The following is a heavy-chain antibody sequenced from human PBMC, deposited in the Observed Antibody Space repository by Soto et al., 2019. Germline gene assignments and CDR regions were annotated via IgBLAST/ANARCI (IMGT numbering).Heavy chain of an antibody. D-gene: IGHD3-22*01. CDR1: GFTFSIYA. CDR3: VRDGNHYDSSGPCFDY. V-gene: IGHV3-30-3*01. CDR2: ISYDGSNK. J-gene: IGHJ4*02. Sequence: PGGSLRLSCAASGFTFSIYAMHGVRQAPGKGLEWVAVISYDGSNKYYADSVKGRFTISRDNSKNTLYLQMNSLRTEDTAVHYCVRDGNHYDSSGPCFDYWGQGTLVTVSS.